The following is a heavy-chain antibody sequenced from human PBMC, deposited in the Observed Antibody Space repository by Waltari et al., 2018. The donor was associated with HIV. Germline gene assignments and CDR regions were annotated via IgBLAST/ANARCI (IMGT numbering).Heavy chain of an antibody. CDR2: IYPFDSDT. D-gene: IGHD3-22*01. Sequence: AQFVQSGPQVKKSRESLRPPCPPPGYSFTTHRIASLRQMSGEGLEWMGVIYPFDSDTRYNPSFEGQVTISADKSLTTAYLEWSSLKASDAATYYCARVFYYDTDGHINNAFDIWGQGTAVTVS. CDR1: GYSFTTHR. CDR3: ARVFYYDTDGHINNAFDI. V-gene: IGHV5-51*03. J-gene: IGHJ3*02.